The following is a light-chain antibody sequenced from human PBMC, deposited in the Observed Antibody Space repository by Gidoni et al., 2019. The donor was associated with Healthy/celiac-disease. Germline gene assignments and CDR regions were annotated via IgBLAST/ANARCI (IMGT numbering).Light chain of an antibody. J-gene: IGLJ2*01. V-gene: IGLV1-44*01. CDR3: AAWDDSLNGVV. CDR2: SDN. Sequence: QSVLTQPPSASGTPGQRVTISCSGSSSNIGSNNVNWYQQLPGTAPKLLIQSDNQRPSGVPDRFSGSKSGTSASLALSGLQSEDEADYYCAAWDDSLNGVVFGGGTKLTVL. CDR1: SSNIGSNN.